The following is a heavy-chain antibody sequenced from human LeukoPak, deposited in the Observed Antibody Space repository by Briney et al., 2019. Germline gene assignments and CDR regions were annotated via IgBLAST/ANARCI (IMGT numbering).Heavy chain of an antibody. Sequence: PSETLSLTCTVSGGSISSYYWSWIRQPPGKRLQRIGYIYYSGSTNYNPSLKSRVTISVDTSKNQFSLKLSSVTAADTAVYYCASELGHSYAITDWGQGTLVTVSS. CDR1: GGSISSYY. CDR2: IYYSGST. D-gene: IGHD5-18*01. J-gene: IGHJ4*02. CDR3: ASELGHSYAITD. V-gene: IGHV4-59*01.